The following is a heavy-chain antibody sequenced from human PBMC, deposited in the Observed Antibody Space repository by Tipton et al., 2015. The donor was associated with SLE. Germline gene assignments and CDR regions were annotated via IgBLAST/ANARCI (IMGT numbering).Heavy chain of an antibody. J-gene: IGHJ4*02. CDR2: IYTSGST. CDR3: ARGSALLYSVVY. V-gene: IGHV4-61*09. D-gene: IGHD4-11*01. CDR1: GDSISSGIYY. Sequence: TLSLTCTVSGDSISSGIYYWSWIRQPAGEGLEWIGHIYTSGSTHYSPSLERRVTMSVDTSKNQFSLELTSVTAADTAVYYCARGSALLYSVVYWGQGSLVTVSS.